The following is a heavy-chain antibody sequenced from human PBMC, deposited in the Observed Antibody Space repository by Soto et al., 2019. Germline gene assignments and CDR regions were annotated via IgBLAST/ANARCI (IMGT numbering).Heavy chain of an antibody. D-gene: IGHD3-22*01. CDR2: INPSGGST. CDR3: ARESGGNYYDSSGYSLGPFDP. V-gene: IGHV1-46*01. Sequence: ASVKVSCKASRYTFTSYYMHWARQAPGQGLEWMGIINPSGGSTSYAQKFQGRVTMTRDTSTSTVYMELSSLRSEDTAVYYCARESGGNYYDSSGYSLGPFDPWGQGTLVTVSS. CDR1: RYTFTSYY. J-gene: IGHJ5*02.